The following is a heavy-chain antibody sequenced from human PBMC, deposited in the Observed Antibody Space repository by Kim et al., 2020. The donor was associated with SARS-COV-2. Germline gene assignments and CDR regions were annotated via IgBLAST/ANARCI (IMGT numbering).Heavy chain of an antibody. CDR3: ARARDWYFDL. V-gene: IGHV3-33*01. CDR1: GFTFSSYG. Sequence: GGSLRLSCAASGFTFSSYGMHWVRQAPGKGLEWVEVIGFAVGFLGFDVWVRGRLITSSYNYKNTRDLQMNSLRREYTAGYYCARARDWYFDLWGRGTLV. J-gene: IGHJ2*01. CDR2: IGFAVGFL.